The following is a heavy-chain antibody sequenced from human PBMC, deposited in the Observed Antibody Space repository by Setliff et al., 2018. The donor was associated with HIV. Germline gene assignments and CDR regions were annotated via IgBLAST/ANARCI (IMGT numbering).Heavy chain of an antibody. V-gene: IGHV4-39*01. CDR1: GGSISSSTYY. CDR2: IYYSGST. Sequence: SSETLSLTCSVSGGSISSSTYYWGWIRQPPGKGLEWIGSIYYSGSTYYNPSLKSRVTISVDTSKNQFSLKLSSVTAADPAVYYCARHIFGRSKIAAAAIQIFDYWGQGTLVTVSS. CDR3: ARHIFGRSKIAAAAIQIFDY. J-gene: IGHJ4*02. D-gene: IGHD6-13*01.